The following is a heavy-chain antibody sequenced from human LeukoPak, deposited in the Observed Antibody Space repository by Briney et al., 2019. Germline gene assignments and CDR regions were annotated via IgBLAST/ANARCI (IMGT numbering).Heavy chain of an antibody. CDR1: GYTFTDYY. CDR3: ASEGGYCSSTSCYSGY. D-gene: IGHD2-2*02. V-gene: IGHV1-69-2*01. Sequence: ASVKISCKVSGYTFTDYYMHWVQQAPGKGLEWMGLVDPEAGETMYAEKFQGRVTITADTSTDTAYMELSSLRSEDTAVYYCASEGGYCSSTSCYSGYWGQGTLVTVFS. CDR2: VDPEAGET. J-gene: IGHJ4*02.